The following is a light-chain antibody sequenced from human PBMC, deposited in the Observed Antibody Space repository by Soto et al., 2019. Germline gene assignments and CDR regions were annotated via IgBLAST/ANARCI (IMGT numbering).Light chain of an antibody. V-gene: IGKV3-20*01. J-gene: IGKJ1*01. CDR2: DTS. Sequence: ELVFTQSPGTLSLSPGERATLSCRASQSVSSSYLAWYQQKPGQAPRLLIYDTSTRATGVPDRFSGSGSGTDFTLTISRLEPEDFAVYYCQQYGSSPWTFGQGTKVDIK. CDR3: QQYGSSPWT. CDR1: QSVSSSY.